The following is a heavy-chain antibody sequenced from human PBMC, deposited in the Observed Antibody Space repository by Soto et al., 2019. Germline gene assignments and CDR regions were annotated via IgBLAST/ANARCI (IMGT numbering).Heavy chain of an antibody. J-gene: IGHJ3*02. Sequence: ASETLSLTCAVSGGSISSGGYSWSWIRQPPGKGLEWIGYIYHSGSTYYNPSLKSRVTISVDRSKNQFSLKLSSVTAADTAVYYCARELDGSGNLDAFDIWGQGTMVTVSS. CDR3: ARELDGSGNLDAFDI. CDR1: GGSISSGGYS. D-gene: IGHD3-10*01. V-gene: IGHV4-30-2*01. CDR2: IYHSGST.